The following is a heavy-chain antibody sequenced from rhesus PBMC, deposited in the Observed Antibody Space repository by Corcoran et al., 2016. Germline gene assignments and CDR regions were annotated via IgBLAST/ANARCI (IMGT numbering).Heavy chain of an antibody. Sequence: QVQLQESGPGVVKPSETLSLTYAVSGGSISDSYRWSWIRQPPGQGREWIGYFYGSSTSTNYNPSLKSRVTISKDTSKNQFSLKLSSVTAADTAVYYCARDWGWGNARYFDLWGPGTPITISS. J-gene: IGHJ2*01. D-gene: IGHD3-34*01. CDR2: FYGSSTST. V-gene: IGHV4S10*01. CDR1: GGSISDSYR. CDR3: ARDWGWGNARYFDL.